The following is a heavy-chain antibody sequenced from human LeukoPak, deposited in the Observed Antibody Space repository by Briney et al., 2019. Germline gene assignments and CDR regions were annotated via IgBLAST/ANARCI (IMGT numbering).Heavy chain of an antibody. D-gene: IGHD2-2*01. CDR2: ISWNSGSI. Sequence: GGSLRLSCAASGFTFDDYAMHWVRQAPGKGLEWVSGISWNSGSIGYADSVKGRFTISRDTSKNTLYLQMNSLRAEDTAVYYCARVESTDWYFDLWGRGTLVTVSS. J-gene: IGHJ2*01. V-gene: IGHV3-9*01. CDR3: ARVESTDWYFDL. CDR1: GFTFDDYA.